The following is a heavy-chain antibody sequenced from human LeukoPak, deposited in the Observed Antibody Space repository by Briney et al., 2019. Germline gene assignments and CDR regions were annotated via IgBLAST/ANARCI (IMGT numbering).Heavy chain of an antibody. D-gene: IGHD1-26*01. V-gene: IGHV2-5*01. J-gene: IGHJ4*02. CDR1: GFSLSPRAVG. Sequence: SGPTLVNPSQTLTLTCTFSGFSLSPRAVGVGWIRQPPGKALESLALIYWTDDNRYSISMKNRLTIIKQPSNNQEDHKMTNMDPVDTSSYFCAHRGIGSYLVNYWGQGTLVTVSS. CDR3: AHRGIGSYLVNY. CDR2: IYWTDDN.